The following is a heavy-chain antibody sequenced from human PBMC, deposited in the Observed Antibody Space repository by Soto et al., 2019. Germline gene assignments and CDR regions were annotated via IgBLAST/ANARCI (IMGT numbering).Heavy chain of an antibody. J-gene: IGHJ6*03. Sequence: SETLSLTCAVYGGSFSGYYWSWIRQPPGKGLEWIGEINHSGSTNYNPSLKSRVTISVDTSKNQFSLKLSSVTAADTAVYYCARLLRYFDWSHPIRVYYYYYMDVWGKGTTVTVSS. V-gene: IGHV4-34*01. CDR3: ARLLRYFDWSHPIRVYYYYYMDV. CDR2: INHSGST. D-gene: IGHD3-9*01. CDR1: GGSFSGYY.